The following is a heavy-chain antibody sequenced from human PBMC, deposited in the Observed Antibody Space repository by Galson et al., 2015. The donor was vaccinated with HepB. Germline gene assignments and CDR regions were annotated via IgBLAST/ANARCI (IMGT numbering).Heavy chain of an antibody. D-gene: IGHD3-22*01. Sequence: SLRLSCAASGFTFDDYAMHWVRQAPGKGLEWVSGISWNSGSIGYADSVKGRFTISRDNAKNSLYLQMNSLRAEDTALYYCAKDIGWLSWQYFDYWGQGTLVTVSS. CDR3: AKDIGWLSWQYFDY. CDR1: GFTFDDYA. J-gene: IGHJ4*02. CDR2: ISWNSGSI. V-gene: IGHV3-9*01.